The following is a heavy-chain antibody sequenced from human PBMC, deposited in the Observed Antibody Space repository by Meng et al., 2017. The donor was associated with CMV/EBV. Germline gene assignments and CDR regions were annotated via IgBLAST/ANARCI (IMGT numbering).Heavy chain of an antibody. Sequence: GESLKISCAASGFTFSNYGMYWVRQAPGKGLEWVTFIRYDGSNKYYADSVKGRFTISRDNSKNTLFLQMNSLRAEDTAVYYCARASFWGCDYWGQGTLVTVSS. D-gene: IGHD7-27*01. CDR1: GFTFSNYG. J-gene: IGHJ4*02. CDR3: ARASFWGCDY. V-gene: IGHV3-30*02. CDR2: IRYDGSNK.